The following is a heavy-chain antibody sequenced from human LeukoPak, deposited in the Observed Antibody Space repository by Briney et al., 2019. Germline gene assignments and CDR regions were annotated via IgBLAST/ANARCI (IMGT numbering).Heavy chain of an antibody. CDR3: ARGLIVVANTGTFNF. CDR1: GGSISSNY. CDR2: IYYTGST. D-gene: IGHD3-22*01. V-gene: IGHV4-59*01. J-gene: IGHJ3*01. Sequence: SETLSLTCTVSGGSISSNYWNWIRQPPGKGLEWMGYIYYTGSTSYNPSLKNRVTMSADTSKNQFSLKLTSVTAADTAVYYCARGLIVVANTGTFNFWGQGTVVTVSS.